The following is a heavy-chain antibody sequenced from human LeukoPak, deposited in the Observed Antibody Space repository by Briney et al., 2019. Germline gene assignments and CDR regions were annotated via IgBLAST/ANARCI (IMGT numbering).Heavy chain of an antibody. CDR1: GAPISSYY. CDR3: ARHPELYFFDY. CDR2: ISYSGST. Sequence: SETLSLTCTVSGAPISSYYWSWIRQPPGKGLEWIGYISYSGSTNHNPSLKSRVTISADTSKNQVSLTLSSVTAADTAVYYCARHPELYFFDYWGQGTLVTVSS. D-gene: IGHD3-10*01. V-gene: IGHV4-59*08. J-gene: IGHJ4*02.